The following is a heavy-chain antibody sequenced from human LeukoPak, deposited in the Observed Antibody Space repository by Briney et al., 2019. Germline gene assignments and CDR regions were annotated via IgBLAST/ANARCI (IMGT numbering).Heavy chain of an antibody. CDR3: ARGSLDFWSGYPFGY. CDR1: GGSLSSSSYY. CDR2: IYYSGST. D-gene: IGHD3-3*01. J-gene: IGHJ4*02. V-gene: IGHV4-39*07. Sequence: SETLSLTCTVSGGSLSSSSYYWGWTRPPPGKGLEWIGSIYYSGSTYYNPSLKSRVTISVDTSKNQFSLKLSSVTAADTAVYYCARGSLDFWSGYPFGYWGQGTLVTVSS.